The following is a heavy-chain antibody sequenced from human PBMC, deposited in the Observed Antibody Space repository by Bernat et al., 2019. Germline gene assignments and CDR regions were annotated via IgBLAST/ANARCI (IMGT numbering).Heavy chain of an antibody. V-gene: IGHV4-59*12. CDR3: AREEEMAMGY. J-gene: IGHJ4*02. Sequence: QVQLQESGPGLVKPSETLSLTCTVSGGSISSYYWSWIRQPPGKGLEWIGYIYYSGSTNYNPSLKSRVTISVYTSKNQLSLILTSVTAADTAVYYCAREEEMAMGYWGQGILVTVSS. CDR1: GGSISSYY. CDR2: IYYSGST. D-gene: IGHD5-24*01.